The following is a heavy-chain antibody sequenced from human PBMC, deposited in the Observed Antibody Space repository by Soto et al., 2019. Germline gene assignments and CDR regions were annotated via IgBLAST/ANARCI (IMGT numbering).Heavy chain of an antibody. CDR1: GFTFGSYW. Sequence: GGSLRLSCAASGFTFGSYWMNWVRQAPGKGLVWVSRIDSDGSSTTYADSVKGRFTTSRDNAKNTLYLQMSSLRVEDTAVYYCARGRPYGMDVWGQGTTVTISS. CDR3: ARGRPYGMDV. V-gene: IGHV3-74*01. J-gene: IGHJ6*02. CDR2: IDSDGSST.